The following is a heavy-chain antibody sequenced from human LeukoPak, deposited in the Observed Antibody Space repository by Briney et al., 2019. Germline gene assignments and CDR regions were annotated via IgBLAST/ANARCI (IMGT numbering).Heavy chain of an antibody. D-gene: IGHD6-13*01. CDR1: GFTFKSYG. Sequence: GGSLRLSCVASGFTFKSYGMHWVRQAPGKGLEWVAIIWYDGSDKYYADFVKGRFTTSRDNSKNTLYLQMNSLRADDTAVYYCARVSGYSGTWYVDYWGQGTLVTVSS. CDR3: ARVSGYSGTWYVDY. CDR2: IWYDGSDK. V-gene: IGHV3-33*01. J-gene: IGHJ4*02.